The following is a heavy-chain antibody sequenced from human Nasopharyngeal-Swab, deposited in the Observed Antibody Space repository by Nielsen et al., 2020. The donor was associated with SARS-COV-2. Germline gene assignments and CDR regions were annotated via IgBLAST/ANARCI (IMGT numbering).Heavy chain of an antibody. Sequence: ASVKVSCKASGYTFTSYAMNWVRQAPGQGLEWMGWINTNTGNPTYAQGFTGRFVFSLDTSVSMAYLQISSLKAEDTAVYYCAREEGITIFGVPIGFGYYGMDVWGQGTTVTVSS. CDR1: GYTFTSYA. D-gene: IGHD3-3*01. CDR2: INTNTGNP. J-gene: IGHJ6*02. CDR3: AREEGITIFGVPIGFGYYGMDV. V-gene: IGHV7-4-1*04.